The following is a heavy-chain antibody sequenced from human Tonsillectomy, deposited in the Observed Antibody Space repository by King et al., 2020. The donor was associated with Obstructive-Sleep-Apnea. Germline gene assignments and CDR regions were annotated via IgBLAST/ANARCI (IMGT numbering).Heavy chain of an antibody. CDR3: AKERGGGIGGVFDY. CDR2: ISWNSGFI. Sequence: VQLVESGGGLVQPGRSLRLSCAASGFTFEDYAMNWVRQAPGKGLEWVSGISWNSGFIAYAYSVKGRFTNSRDNTKNSLYLQMNSLRAEDTTLYYCAKERGGGIGGVFDYWGQGTLVTVAS. V-gene: IGHV3-9*01. D-gene: IGHD3-16*01. J-gene: IGHJ4*02. CDR1: GFTFEDYA.